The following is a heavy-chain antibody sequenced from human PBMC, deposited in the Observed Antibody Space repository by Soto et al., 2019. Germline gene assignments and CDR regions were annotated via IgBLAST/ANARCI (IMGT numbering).Heavy chain of an antibody. V-gene: IGHV3-33*01. D-gene: IGHD3-16*01. CDR2: IWYDGSNK. CDR1: GFTFSSYG. J-gene: IGHJ6*02. Sequence: PGGSLRLSCAASGFTFSSYGMHWVRQAPGKGLEWVAVIWYDGSNKYYADSVKGRFTISRDNAKNSLYLQMNSLRAEDTAVYYCARVWLKSPPHYGMDVWGQGTTVTVSS. CDR3: ARVWLKSPPHYGMDV.